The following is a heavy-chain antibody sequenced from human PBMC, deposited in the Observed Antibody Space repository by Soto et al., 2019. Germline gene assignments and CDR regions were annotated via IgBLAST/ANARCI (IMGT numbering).Heavy chain of an antibody. CDR3: VRDLAEGDH. D-gene: IGHD3-3*02. V-gene: IGHV1-46*01. J-gene: IGHJ4*02. CDR1: GYTFTHYY. Sequence: QVQLVQSGAEVKKPGASVKLSCRTSGYTFTHYYIHWVRQAPGQGLEWLGIINPASGSTNYAQDFQCRVTLTMDTSTTTVSMELSGLRAEDTAIVYCVRDLAEGDHWGQGPLLPVSS. CDR2: INPASGST.